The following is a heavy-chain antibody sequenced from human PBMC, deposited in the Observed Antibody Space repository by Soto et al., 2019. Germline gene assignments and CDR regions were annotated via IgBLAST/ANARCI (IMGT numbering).Heavy chain of an antibody. D-gene: IGHD5-12*01. CDR2: IRYDGSNK. V-gene: IGHV3-33*01. J-gene: IGHJ4*02. CDR1: GFIFSSYG. CDR3: ARVKQGRGGYDSPFDY. Sequence: QVQLVESGGGVVQPGGSLRLCCAPSGFIFSSYGMHWVHQAPGKGLEWVAVIRYDGSNKFYTDSVKGRFTISRDNSKNTLYLEMNSLRAEDTALYYCARVKQGRGGYDSPFDYWGQGTLVTVSS.